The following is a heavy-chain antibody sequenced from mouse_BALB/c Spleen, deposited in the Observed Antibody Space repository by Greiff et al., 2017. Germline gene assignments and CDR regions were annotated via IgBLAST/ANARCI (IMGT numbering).Heavy chain of an antibody. D-gene: IGHD1-2*01. CDR2: IYPGDGDT. V-gene: IGHV1-87*01. Sequence: QVQLQQSGAELARPGASVKLSCKASGYTFTSYWMQWVKQRPGQGLEWIGAIYPGDGDTRYTQKFKGKATLTADKSSSTAYMQLSSLASEDSAVYYCARDGDAMDYWGQGTSVTVSS. J-gene: IGHJ4*01. CDR3: ARDGDAMDY. CDR1: GYTFTSYW.